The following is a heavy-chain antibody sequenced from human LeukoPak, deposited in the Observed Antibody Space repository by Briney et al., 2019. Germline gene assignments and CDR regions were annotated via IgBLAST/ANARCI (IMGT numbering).Heavy chain of an antibody. D-gene: IGHD3-22*01. CDR2: ISYDGSNK. Sequence: PGGSLRLSCAASGFTFSSYAMHWVRQAPGKGLEWVAVISYDGSNKYYADSVKGRFTISRDNSKNTLYLQMNSLRAEDTAVYYCARCYDSSGYYSLYYFGYWGQGTLVTVSS. V-gene: IGHV3-30-3*01. CDR3: ARCYDSSGYYSLYYFGY. CDR1: GFTFSSYA. J-gene: IGHJ4*02.